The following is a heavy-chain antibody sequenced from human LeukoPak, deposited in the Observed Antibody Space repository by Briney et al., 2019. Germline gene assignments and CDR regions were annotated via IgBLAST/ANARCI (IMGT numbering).Heavy chain of an antibody. CDR3: VQETGHNWGYLDY. Sequence: GGSLRLSCAASGFTFSSYAMSWVRQAPGKGLEWVSSVTNSGGSTYYADSVKGRFAISRDNSKNTLYLQMNTLRADDTAVYYCVQETGHNWGYLDYRGQGTLVTVSS. CDR1: GFTFSSYA. CDR2: VTNSGGST. V-gene: IGHV3-23*01. J-gene: IGHJ4*02. D-gene: IGHD1-1*01.